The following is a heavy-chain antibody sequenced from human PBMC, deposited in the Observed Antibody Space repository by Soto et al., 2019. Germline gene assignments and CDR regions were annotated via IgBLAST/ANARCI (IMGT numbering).Heavy chain of an antibody. Sequence: SEALSLTCTVSGGSISSGDYYWSWIRQPPGKALEWIGYIYYSGSTYYNPSLKSRVTISVDTSKNQFSLKLSSVTAADTAVYYCASGIPFDPWGQGTLVTVSS. CDR1: GGSISSGDYY. CDR2: IYYSGST. D-gene: IGHD2-21*01. J-gene: IGHJ5*02. V-gene: IGHV4-30-4*01. CDR3: ASGIPFDP.